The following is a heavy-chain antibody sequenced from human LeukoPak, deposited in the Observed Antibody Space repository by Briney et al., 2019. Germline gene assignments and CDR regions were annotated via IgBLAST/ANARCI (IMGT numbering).Heavy chain of an antibody. J-gene: IGHJ5*02. Sequence: ASVKVSCKASGYTFTSYDINWVRQATGQGLEWMGWMNPNSGNTGYAQKFQGRVTMTRNTSISTAYMELSRLRSDDTAVYYCARVRGRGDWFDPWGQGTLVTVSS. CDR2: MNPNSGNT. D-gene: IGHD3-10*01. CDR1: GYTFTSYD. CDR3: ARVRGRGDWFDP. V-gene: IGHV1-8*01.